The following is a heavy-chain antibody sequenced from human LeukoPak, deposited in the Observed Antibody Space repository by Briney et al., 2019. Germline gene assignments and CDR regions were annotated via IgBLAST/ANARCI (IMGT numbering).Heavy chain of an antibody. Sequence: SGGSLRLSCAASGFTFSSYAMSWVRQAPGKGLEWVSAISGSGGSTYYADSVKGRFTISRDNSKNTLYLQMNSLRAEDTAVYYCAKDSFATVTNWFDPWGQGTLVTVSS. CDR1: GFTFSSYA. V-gene: IGHV3-23*01. D-gene: IGHD4-17*01. CDR2: ISGSGGST. J-gene: IGHJ5*02. CDR3: AKDSFATVTNWFDP.